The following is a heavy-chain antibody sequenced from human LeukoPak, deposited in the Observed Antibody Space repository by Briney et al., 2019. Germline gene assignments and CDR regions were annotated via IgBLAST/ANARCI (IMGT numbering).Heavy chain of an antibody. CDR3: ASDRTRGWYLTDTGHFDY. J-gene: IGHJ4*02. D-gene: IGHD6-19*01. CDR1: GGTFSSYA. CDR2: IVPILGIA. Sequence: SVKVSCKASGGTFSSYAISWVRQAPGQGLEWMGRIVPILGIANYAQKFQGRVTITADKSTSTAYMELSSLRSEDTAVYYCASDRTRGWYLTDTGHFDYWGQGTLVTISS. V-gene: IGHV1-69*04.